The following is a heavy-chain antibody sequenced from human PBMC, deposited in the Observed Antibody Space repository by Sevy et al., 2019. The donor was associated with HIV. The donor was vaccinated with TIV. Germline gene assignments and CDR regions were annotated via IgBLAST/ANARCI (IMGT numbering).Heavy chain of an antibody. D-gene: IGHD6-6*01. CDR1: GFTFTTYG. CDR3: AKVSSVSSFFDS. V-gene: IGHV3-30*02. J-gene: IGHJ4*01. CDR2: IRVDGSN. Sequence: GGSLRLSCVASGFTFTTYGMHWVRQAPGKGLEWVALIRVDGSNKYADSVKGRLTISRDNSQNTVSLQMNSLRIEDTAVYYCAKVSSVSSFFDSWGHGTLVTVSS.